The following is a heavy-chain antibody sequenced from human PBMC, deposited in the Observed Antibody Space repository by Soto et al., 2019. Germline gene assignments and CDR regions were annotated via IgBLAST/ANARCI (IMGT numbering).Heavy chain of an antibody. D-gene: IGHD3-3*01. J-gene: IGHJ6*02. CDR3: ARAYYDFWSGYYPTYYYGMDL. CDR2: ISSSSTI. Sequence: LRLSWAASGFTFSSYSMNWVRQDPGKGREWVSYISSSSTIYYADSVKGRFTISRDNAKNSLYLQMNSLRDEDTAVYYCARAYYDFWSGYYPTYYYGMDLWG. V-gene: IGHV3-48*02. CDR1: GFTFSSYS.